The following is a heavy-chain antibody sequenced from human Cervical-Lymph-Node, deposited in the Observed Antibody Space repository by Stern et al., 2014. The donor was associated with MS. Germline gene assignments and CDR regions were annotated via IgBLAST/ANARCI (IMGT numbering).Heavy chain of an antibody. CDR2: VNPDSGST. CDR3: ARAYGSGTFLGMDV. J-gene: IGHJ6*02. Sequence: QVQLVQSGAEVKKPGASVKVSFKASGYTFTDYYIHWVRLAPGQGLEWMGWVNPDSGSTKFAQNYQDSVTMTRDTSISTAYMELTRLRSDDTAVYYCARAYGSGTFLGMDVWGQGTTVIVSS. V-gene: IGHV1-2*04. D-gene: IGHD3-10*01. CDR1: GYTFTDYY.